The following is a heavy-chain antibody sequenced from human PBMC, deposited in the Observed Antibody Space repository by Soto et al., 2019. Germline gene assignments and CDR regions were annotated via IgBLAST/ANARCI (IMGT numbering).Heavy chain of an antibody. Sequence: ASVKVSFKASGYTFTSYDINWVRQATGQGLEWMGWMNPNSGNTGYAQKFQGRVTMTRNTSISTAYMELSSLRSEDTAVYYCGRGVHDFWSGYYSYTAVWGNGTTVTVSS. CDR2: MNPNSGNT. V-gene: IGHV1-8*01. CDR1: GYTFTSYD. J-gene: IGHJ6*03. CDR3: GRGVHDFWSGYYSYTAV. D-gene: IGHD3-3*01.